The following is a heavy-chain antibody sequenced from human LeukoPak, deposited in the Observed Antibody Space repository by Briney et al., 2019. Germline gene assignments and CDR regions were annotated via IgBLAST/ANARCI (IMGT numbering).Heavy chain of an antibody. V-gene: IGHV4-61*08. J-gene: IGHJ4*02. D-gene: IGHD3-22*01. Sequence: PSETLSLTCTVSGGSISSGGYYWSWIRQHPGKGLEWIGYIYYSGSTNYNPSLKSRVTISVDTSKNQFSLKLSSVTAADTAVYYCARAGSSGYHIIDYWGQGTLVTVSS. CDR2: IYYSGST. CDR1: GGSISSGGYY. CDR3: ARAGSSGYHIIDY.